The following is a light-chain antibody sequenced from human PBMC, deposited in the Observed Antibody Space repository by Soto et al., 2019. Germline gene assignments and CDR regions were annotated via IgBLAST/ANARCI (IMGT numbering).Light chain of an antibody. CDR1: SGDVGGYNY. CDR3: SSYTSSSSFV. J-gene: IGLJ1*01. CDR2: DVS. V-gene: IGLV2-14*01. Sequence: QSALTQPASVSGSPGQSITISCTGTSGDVGGYNYVSWYQQHPGKAPKLLIYDVSNRPSGVSNRFSGSKSGNTASRTISGLQAEDEADYYCSSYTSSSSFVFGTGTKVTVL.